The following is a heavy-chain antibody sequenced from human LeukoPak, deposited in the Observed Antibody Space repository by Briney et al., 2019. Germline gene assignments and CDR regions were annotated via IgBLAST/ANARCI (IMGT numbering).Heavy chain of an antibody. D-gene: IGHD3-22*01. CDR1: GLTLSSYA. CDR2: MSGSGGTT. J-gene: IGHJ4*02. CDR3: AKDRSDYDSSGYNYFDY. Sequence: GGSLRLSCAASGLTLSSYAMRWVRQAPGKGLEWISAMSGSGGTTYYADSVKGRFTISKDNSKNTLYLQMNNLRAEDTAVYLCAKDRSDYDSSGYNYFDYWGQGMLVTVSS. V-gene: IGHV3-23*01.